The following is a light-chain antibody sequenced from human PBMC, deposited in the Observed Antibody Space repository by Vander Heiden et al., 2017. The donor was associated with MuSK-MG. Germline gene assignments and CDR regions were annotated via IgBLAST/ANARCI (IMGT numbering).Light chain of an antibody. J-gene: IGKJ3*01. CDR1: QGVSSSS. CDR3: QQYGSSLFT. Sequence: DIVLTQSPGTLSLSPGERATLSCRASQGVSSSSLAWYQQKPGQAPRLLIYGASSRATGIPDRFSGSGSGTDFTLTISRLEPEDFAVYYCQQYGSSLFTFGPGTKVDIK. CDR2: GAS. V-gene: IGKV3-20*01.